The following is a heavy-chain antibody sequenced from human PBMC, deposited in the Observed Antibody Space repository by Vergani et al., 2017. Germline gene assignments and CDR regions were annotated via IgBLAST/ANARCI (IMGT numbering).Heavy chain of an antibody. D-gene: IGHD3-10*01. Sequence: QVQLQESGPGLVKPSETLSLTCTVSGGSISSYYWSWIRQPPGKGLEWIGYIYYSGSTNYNPSLKSRVTISVDTSKNQFSLKLSSVTAADTAVYYCARLPGPITMVRGVTDAFDIWGQGTMVTVSS. CDR1: GGSISSYY. CDR2: IYYSGST. CDR3: ARLPGPITMVRGVTDAFDI. V-gene: IGHV4-59*01. J-gene: IGHJ3*02.